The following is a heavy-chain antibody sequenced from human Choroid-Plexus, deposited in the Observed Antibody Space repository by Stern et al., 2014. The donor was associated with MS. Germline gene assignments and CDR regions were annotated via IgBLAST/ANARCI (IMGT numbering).Heavy chain of an antibody. CDR3: ATASVAGTVIDY. J-gene: IGHJ4*02. V-gene: IGHV4-4*02. CDR1: GGSISSNNC. Sequence: VQLVESGPGLVKPSGTLSLTCVGSGGSISSNNCWSWVRQPPGKGLGWVGESFQSGSTNYNPSLKSRVTISGDKPKNQFSLNLTSVTAADTAVYYCATASVAGTVIDYWGQGILVTVSS. D-gene: IGHD6-19*01. CDR2: SFQSGST.